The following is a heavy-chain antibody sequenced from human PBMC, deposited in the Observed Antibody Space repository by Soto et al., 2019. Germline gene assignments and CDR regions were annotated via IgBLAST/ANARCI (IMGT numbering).Heavy chain of an antibody. Sequence: QVQLVQSGAEVKKPGSSVKVSCKASGGTFSNYAINWVRQAPGQGLEWMGGIIPIFGTAKYAQKFQGRVTITADESTSTVYMELNSLRSEDTAVYYCARVREMATIYFDYWGQGTLVTVSS. CDR3: ARVREMATIYFDY. CDR2: IIPIFGTA. J-gene: IGHJ4*02. D-gene: IGHD5-12*01. CDR1: GGTFSNYA. V-gene: IGHV1-69*12.